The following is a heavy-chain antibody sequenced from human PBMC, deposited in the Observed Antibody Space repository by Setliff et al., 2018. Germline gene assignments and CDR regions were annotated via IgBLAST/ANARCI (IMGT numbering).Heavy chain of an antibody. CDR3: ARGGHIRYDYYYMDV. Sequence: GASVKVSCKTSGFLISDSVLSWVRQAPGQGLEWMGVMNPGRGSRNYAQRFQGRVTMTSDTSTSTVYMELSSLRSEDTALYYCARGGHIRYDYYYMDVWGKGTTVTVSS. V-gene: IGHV1-46*01. D-gene: IGHD1-26*01. CDR2: MNPGRGSR. J-gene: IGHJ6*03. CDR1: GFLISDSV.